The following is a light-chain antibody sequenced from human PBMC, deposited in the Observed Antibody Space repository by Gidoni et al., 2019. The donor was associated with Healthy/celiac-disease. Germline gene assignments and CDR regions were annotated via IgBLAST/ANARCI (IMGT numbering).Light chain of an antibody. CDR1: TSISSY. V-gene: IGKV1-39*01. J-gene: IGKJ1*01. CDR2: AAS. Sequence: DNQMIQSPSSLSASVGDRVTITCRASTSISSYLNWYQQKPVKAPKLLIYAASSLQSGVPSRFSGSGSGTDFTLTISSLQPEDFATYYCQQSYSTPWTFGQGTRVEIK. CDR3: QQSYSTPWT.